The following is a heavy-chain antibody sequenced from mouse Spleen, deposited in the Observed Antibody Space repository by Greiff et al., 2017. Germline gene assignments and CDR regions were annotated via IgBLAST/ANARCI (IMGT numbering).Heavy chain of an antibody. CDR2: IWTGGGT. V-gene: IGHV2-9-1*01. Sequence: VMLVESGPGLVAPSQSLSITCTVSGFSLTSYAISWVRQPPGKGLEWLGVIWTGGGTNYNSALKSRLSISKDNSKSQVFLKMNSLQTDDTARYYCARHYYGYDYAMDYWGQGTSVTVSS. J-gene: IGHJ4*01. CDR1: GFSLTSYA. CDR3: ARHYYGYDYAMDY. D-gene: IGHD1-2*01.